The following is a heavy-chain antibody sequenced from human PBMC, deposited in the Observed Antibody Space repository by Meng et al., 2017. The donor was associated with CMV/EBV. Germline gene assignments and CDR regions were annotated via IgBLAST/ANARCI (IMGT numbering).Heavy chain of an antibody. Sequence: QVHLVESGGGVVQPGRSLRLSCAASGFTFSSYAMHWVRQAPGKGLEWVAVISYDGSNKYYADSVKGRFTISRDNSKNTLYLQMNSLRAEDTAVYYCARGDYFDYWGQGTLVTVSS. CDR1: GFTFSSYA. J-gene: IGHJ4*02. CDR3: ARGDYFDY. CDR2: ISYDGSNK. V-gene: IGHV3-30-3*01.